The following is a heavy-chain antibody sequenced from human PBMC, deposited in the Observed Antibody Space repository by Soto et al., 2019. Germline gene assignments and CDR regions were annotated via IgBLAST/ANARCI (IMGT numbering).Heavy chain of an antibody. CDR1: GFTFSSYA. V-gene: IGHV3-30-3*01. CDR2: ISYDGSNK. J-gene: IGHJ4*02. Sequence: GGSLRLSCAASGFTFSSYAMHWVRQAPGKGLEWVAVISYDGSNKYYADSVKGRFTISRDNSKNTLFLQMNSLKAEDTAVYYCARDGGSSCVAEGASWDSWGQGTLVTVSS. D-gene: IGHD2-2*01. CDR3: ARDGGSSCVAEGASWDS.